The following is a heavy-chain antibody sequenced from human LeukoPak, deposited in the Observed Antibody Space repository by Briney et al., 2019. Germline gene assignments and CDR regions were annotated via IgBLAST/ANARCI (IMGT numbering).Heavy chain of an antibody. J-gene: IGHJ4*02. CDR2: ISYSGTT. CDR1: GASISSVGAY. V-gene: IGHV4-39*01. CDR3: ARHVSRSFDF. Sequence: PSETLSLTRTVSGASISSVGAYWAWIRQPPGKGLESIRSISYSGTTSYTPSLKSRVTISVDTSENQFSLSLSSVTATDTAVYYCARHVSRSFDFWGQGTLVTVSS.